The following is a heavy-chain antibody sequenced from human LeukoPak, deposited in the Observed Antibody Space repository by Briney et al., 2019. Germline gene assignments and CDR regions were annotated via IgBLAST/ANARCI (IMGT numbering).Heavy chain of an antibody. CDR1: GYTFTGYY. V-gene: IGHV1-2*06. CDR2: INPNSGGT. D-gene: IGHD2-2*01. CDR3: AREGGDGDVVVPAARD. Sequence: ASVKVSCKASGYTFTGYYMHWVRQAPGQGLEWMGRINPNSGGTNYAQKFQGRVTMTRDTSISTAYMELSRLRSDDTAVYCCAREGGDGDVVVPAARDWGQGTLVTVSS. J-gene: IGHJ4*02.